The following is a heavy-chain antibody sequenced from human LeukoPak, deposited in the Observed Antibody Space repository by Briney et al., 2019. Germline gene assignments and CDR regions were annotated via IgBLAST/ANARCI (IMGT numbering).Heavy chain of an antibody. Sequence: SVKLSCKASGGTFSSYAISWVRQAPGQGLECLGRIIPIFGIANYAQKFQGRVTITADKSTSTAYMELSSLRSEDTAVYYCARDRDSSGGVFDYWGQGTLVTVSS. CDR2: IIPIFGIA. CDR1: GGTFSSYA. V-gene: IGHV1-69*04. D-gene: IGHD3-22*01. CDR3: ARDRDSSGGVFDY. J-gene: IGHJ4*02.